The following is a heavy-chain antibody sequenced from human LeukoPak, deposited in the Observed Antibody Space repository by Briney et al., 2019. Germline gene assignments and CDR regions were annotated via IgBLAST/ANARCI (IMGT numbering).Heavy chain of an antibody. V-gene: IGHV4-31*03. J-gene: IGHJ6*02. CDR3: ARDLPIYGMDV. CDR1: GGSISSGGYY. Sequence: SETLSLTCTVSGGSISSGGYYWSWIRQHPGKGLEWIGYIYYSGSTYYNPSLKSRVTISVDTSKNQFSLRLSSVTAADTAVYYCARDLPIYGMDVWGQGTTVTVSS. CDR2: IYYSGST.